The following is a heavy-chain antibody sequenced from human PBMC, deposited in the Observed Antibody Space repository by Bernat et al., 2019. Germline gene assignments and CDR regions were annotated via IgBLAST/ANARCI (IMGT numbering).Heavy chain of an antibody. J-gene: IGHJ5*02. CDR3: AREGAAGNNWFDP. V-gene: IGHV4-31*03. D-gene: IGHD6-13*01. Sequence: QVQLQESGPGLVKPSQTLSLTCTVSGGSISSGGYYWSWIRQHPGKGLEWIGYIYYSGSTYYNPSLKSRVTISVDTSKNQFSPKLSSVTAADTAVYYCAREGAAGNNWFDPWGQGTLVTVSS. CDR1: GGSISSGGYY. CDR2: IYYSGST.